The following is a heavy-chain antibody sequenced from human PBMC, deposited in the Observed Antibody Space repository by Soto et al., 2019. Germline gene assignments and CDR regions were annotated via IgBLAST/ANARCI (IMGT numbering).Heavy chain of an antibody. CDR3: AKDRFLGYCSGGSCYSFFDY. D-gene: IGHD2-15*01. J-gene: IGHJ4*02. Sequence: EVQLLESGGGLVQPGGSLRLSCAASGFTFSSYAMSWVRQAPGKGLEWVSAISGSGGSTYYADSVKGRFTISRDNSKNTLYLQMNSLRAEDTAVYYCAKDRFLGYCSGGSCYSFFDYWGQGTLVTVSS. V-gene: IGHV3-23*01. CDR1: GFTFSSYA. CDR2: ISGSGGST.